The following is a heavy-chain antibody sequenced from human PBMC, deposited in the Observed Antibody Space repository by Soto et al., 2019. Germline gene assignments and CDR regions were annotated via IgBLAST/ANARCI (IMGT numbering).Heavy chain of an antibody. V-gene: IGHV1-18*04. CDR2: ISAYNGNT. CDR3: ARTRCWSKYPCPSNWFDP. CDR1: GYTFTSYG. J-gene: IGHJ5*02. Sequence: ASVKVSCKASGYTFTSYGISWVRQAPGQGLEWMGWISAYNGNTNYAQKLQGRVTMTTDTSTSTAYMELRSLRSDDTAVYYCARTRCWSKYPCPSNWFDPWGQGTLVTVSS. D-gene: IGHD6-13*01.